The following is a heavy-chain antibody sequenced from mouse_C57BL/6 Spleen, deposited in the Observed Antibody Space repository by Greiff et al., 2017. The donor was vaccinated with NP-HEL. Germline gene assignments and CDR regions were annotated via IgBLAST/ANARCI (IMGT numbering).Heavy chain of an antibody. CDR1: GYTFTSYW. CDR2: IDPNSGGT. J-gene: IGHJ3*01. CDR3: ARDFYSSFAY. D-gene: IGHD1-1*01. V-gene: IGHV1-72*01. Sequence: QVQLKQPGAELVKPGASVKLSCKASGYTFTSYWMHWVKQRPGRGLEWIGRIDPNSGGTKYDEKFKSKATLTVDKPSSTAYMQLSSLTSEDSAVYYCARDFYSSFAYWGQGTLVTVSA.